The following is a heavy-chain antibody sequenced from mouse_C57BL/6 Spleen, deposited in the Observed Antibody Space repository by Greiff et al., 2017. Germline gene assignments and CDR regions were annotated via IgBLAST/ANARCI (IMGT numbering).Heavy chain of an antibody. CDR1: GFTFSDYG. CDR2: ISSGSSTI. Sequence: EVQLQESGGGLVKPGGSLKLSCAASGFTFSDYGMHWVRQAPEKGLEWVAYISSGSSTIYYADTVKGRFTISRDNAKNTLFLQMTSLRSEDTAMYYCVKSERGNYPYAMDYWGQGTSVTVSS. J-gene: IGHJ4*01. V-gene: IGHV5-17*01. CDR3: VKSERGNYPYAMDY. D-gene: IGHD2-1*01.